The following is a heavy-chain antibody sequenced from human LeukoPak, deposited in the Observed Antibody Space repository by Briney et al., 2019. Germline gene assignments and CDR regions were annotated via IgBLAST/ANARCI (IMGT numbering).Heavy chain of an antibody. CDR1: GFTFSSYG. CDR3: ARDHDWMFDS. Sequence: PGGSLRLSCAASGFTFSSYGMHWVRQAPGKGLEWVAVISYDGSNKYYADSVKGRFTISRDNAKNSLYLQMNSLRAEDTAVYYCARDHDWMFDSWDQGTLVTVSS. CDR2: ISYDGSNK. J-gene: IGHJ4*02. D-gene: IGHD3-9*01. V-gene: IGHV3-30*03.